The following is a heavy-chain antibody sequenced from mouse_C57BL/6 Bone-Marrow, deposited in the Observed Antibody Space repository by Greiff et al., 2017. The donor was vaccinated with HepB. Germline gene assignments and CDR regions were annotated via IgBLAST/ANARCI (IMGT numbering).Heavy chain of an antibody. J-gene: IGHJ2*01. Sequence: QGQLQQSGAELARPGASVKLSCKASGYTFTSYGISWVKQRTGQGLEWIGEIYPRSGNTYYNEKFKGKATLTADKSSSTAYMELRSLTSEDSAVYFCARSSRQLRLRLDYWGQGTTLTVSS. CDR1: GYTFTSYG. CDR3: ARSSRQLRLRLDY. CDR2: IYPRSGNT. V-gene: IGHV1-81*01. D-gene: IGHD3-2*02.